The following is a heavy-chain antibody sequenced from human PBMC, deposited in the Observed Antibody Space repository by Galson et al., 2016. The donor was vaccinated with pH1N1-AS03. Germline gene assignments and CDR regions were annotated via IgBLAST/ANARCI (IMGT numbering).Heavy chain of an antibody. CDR3: AAGDYVAASFDN. J-gene: IGHJ4*02. Sequence: SLRLSCAASGLIFSNSAMHWVRQAPGKGLEWVAVMSYDGGNAYYADAVKGRFTISRDHSGNTRYLQMNSLRVEETAEYYCAAGDYVAASFDNWGQGTLVTVSS. V-gene: IGHV3-30-3*01. D-gene: IGHD3-16*01. CDR1: GLIFSNSA. CDR2: MSYDGGNA.